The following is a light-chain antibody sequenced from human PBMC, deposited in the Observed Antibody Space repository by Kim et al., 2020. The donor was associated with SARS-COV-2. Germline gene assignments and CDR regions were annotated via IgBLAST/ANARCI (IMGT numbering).Light chain of an antibody. CDR3: CSFAGNSVV. Sequence: PGQSVTMSYTGTSSDVVRYNYVSWYQQHPGKAPKVMIYGVTKRPSGVPDRFSGSKSGNTASLTISGLQGEDEAEYYCCSFAGNSVVFGGGTQLTVL. CDR2: GVT. J-gene: IGLJ2*01. CDR1: SSDVVRYNY. V-gene: IGLV2-11*01.